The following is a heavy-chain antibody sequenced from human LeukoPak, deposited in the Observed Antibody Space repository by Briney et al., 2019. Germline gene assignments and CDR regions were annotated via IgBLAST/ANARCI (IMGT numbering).Heavy chain of an antibody. CDR2: IYYSGST. D-gene: IGHD5-12*01. V-gene: IGHV4-59*01. CDR1: GGSISSYY. CDR3: AGARGGGYHPLVDY. J-gene: IGHJ4*02. Sequence: SETLSLTCTVSGGSISSYYWSWIRQPPGKGLEWIGYIYYSGSTNYNPSLKSRVTISVDTSKNQFSLKLSSVTAADTAVYYCAGARGGGYHPLVDYWGQGTLVTVSS.